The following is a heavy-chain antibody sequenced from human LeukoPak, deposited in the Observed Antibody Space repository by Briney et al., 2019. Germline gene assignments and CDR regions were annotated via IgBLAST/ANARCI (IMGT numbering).Heavy chain of an antibody. CDR1: GFTFSSYA. CDR2: ISYDGSNK. D-gene: IGHD2-21*02. J-gene: IGHJ4*02. Sequence: GGSLRLSCAASGFTFSSYAMHWVRQAPGKGLEWVAVISYDGSNKYYADSVKGRFTISRDNSKNTLYLQMNSLRAEDTAVYYCARDSRVWSGGDPRYWGQGTLVTVSS. CDR3: ARDSRVWSGGDPRY. V-gene: IGHV3-30*04.